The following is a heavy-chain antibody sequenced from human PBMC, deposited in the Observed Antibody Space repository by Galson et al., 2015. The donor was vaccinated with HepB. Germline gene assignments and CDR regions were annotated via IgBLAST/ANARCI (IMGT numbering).Heavy chain of an antibody. Sequence: QVQLQESGPGLVKPSQTLSLTCTVSSGSISSGYYYWSWIRQHPGKGLEWIGYIYYSGSTYYNPSLKSRVTISGDTSKNQFSLKLSSVTTADTAVYFCARGSQQLLDSSPNYYYSYYGMDVWGQGTTVTVSS. V-gene: IGHV4-31*03. J-gene: IGHJ6*02. CDR2: IYYSGST. D-gene: IGHD6-13*01. CDR1: SGSISSGYYY. CDR3: ARGSQQLLDSSPNYYYSYYGMDV.